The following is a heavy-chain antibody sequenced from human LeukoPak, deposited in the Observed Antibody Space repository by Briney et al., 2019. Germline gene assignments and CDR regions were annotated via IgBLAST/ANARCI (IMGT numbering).Heavy chain of an antibody. CDR3: AKAPLTTVTTIWFDP. CDR1: GGTFSSYA. D-gene: IGHD4-11*01. CDR2: ISGSGGST. J-gene: IGHJ5*02. V-gene: IGHV3-23*01. Sequence: ASVKVSCKASGGTFSSYAMSWVRQAPGKGLEWVSAISGSGGSTYYADSVKGRFTISRDNSKNTLYLQMNSLRAEDTAVYYCAKAPLTTVTTIWFDPWGQGTLVTVSS.